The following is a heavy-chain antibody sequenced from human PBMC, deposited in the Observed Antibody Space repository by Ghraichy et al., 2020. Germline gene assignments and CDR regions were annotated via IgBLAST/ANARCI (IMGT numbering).Heavy chain of an antibody. CDR2: ISYDGSNK. D-gene: IGHD3-3*01. CDR3: AKARPVFGVVIEAWPDY. Sequence: GGSLRLSCAASGFTFSSYGMHWVRQAPGKGLEWVAVISYDGSNKYYADSVKGRFTISRDNSKNTLYLQMNSLRAEDTAVYYCAKARPVFGVVIEAWPDYWGQGTLVTVSS. CDR1: GFTFSSYG. J-gene: IGHJ4*02. V-gene: IGHV3-30*18.